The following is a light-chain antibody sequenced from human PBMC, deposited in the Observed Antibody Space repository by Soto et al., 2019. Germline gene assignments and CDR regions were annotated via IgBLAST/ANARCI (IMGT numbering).Light chain of an antibody. J-gene: IGKJ4*01. CDR2: GAS. CDR3: QQYATSPPT. CDR1: RRVSRSY. V-gene: IGKV3-20*01. Sequence: EIVLTQSPGTLSLSPGERATPSCGPSRRVSRSYLAWYQQKLGQPPRLLIYGASNRATGIPDRFSGSGSGTDFTLTIGRLEPEDFAVYYCQQYATSPPTFGGGTKVEIK.